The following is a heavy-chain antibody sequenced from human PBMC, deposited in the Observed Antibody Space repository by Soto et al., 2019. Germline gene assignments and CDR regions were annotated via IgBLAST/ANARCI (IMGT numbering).Heavy chain of an antibody. D-gene: IGHD3-22*01. J-gene: IGHJ4*02. Sequence: GGSLRLSCVASGLIFNNYAMQWVRQARGKGLEWVAEISYDGSNEYYADSVKGRFAISRDNSKNTLYLQMNSLSAEDTAVYYCARVFSYFFDSSGFYFDSWGQGALVTVSS. V-gene: IGHV3-30*03. CDR1: GLIFNNYA. CDR2: ISYDGSNE. CDR3: ARVFSYFFDSSGFYFDS.